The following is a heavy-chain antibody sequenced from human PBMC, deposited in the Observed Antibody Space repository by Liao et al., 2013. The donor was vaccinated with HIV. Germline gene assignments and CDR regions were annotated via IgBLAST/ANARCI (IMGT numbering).Heavy chain of an antibody. Sequence: QVQLQQWGAGLLKPSETLSLTCAVYGGSFSGYHWIWIRQPPGKGLEWIGEINHSGSTNYNPSLRSRVTISVDMSKNQFSLKLSSVTAADTAVYYCARGRRVTTVRGVPRWFDPWGQGNLVTVSS. CDR3: ARGRRVTTVRGVPRWFDP. V-gene: IGHV4-34*01. D-gene: IGHD3-10*01. CDR1: GGSFSGYH. J-gene: IGHJ5*02. CDR2: INHSGST.